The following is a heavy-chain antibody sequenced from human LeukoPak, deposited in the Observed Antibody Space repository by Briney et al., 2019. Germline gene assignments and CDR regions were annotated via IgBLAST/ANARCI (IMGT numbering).Heavy chain of an antibody. J-gene: IGHJ6*03. V-gene: IGHV1-69*13. Sequence: GASVKVSCKASGSTFTSYALNWVRQAPGQGLEWMGVIIPIFGTANSAQKFQGRVTITADESTSTASMELSSLRSEDRAVYYCARARGYYGSGGNVYYYYYMDGWGKGTTVTTSS. CDR3: ARARGYYGSGGNVYYYYYMDG. CDR2: IIPIFGTA. CDR1: GSTFTSYA. D-gene: IGHD3-10*01.